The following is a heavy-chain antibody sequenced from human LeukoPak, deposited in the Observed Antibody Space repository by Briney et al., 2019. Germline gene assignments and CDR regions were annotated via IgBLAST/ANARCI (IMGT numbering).Heavy chain of an antibody. CDR2: ISTDGDTT. Sequence: GGSLRLSCVASGFTFSSYWMHWVRQAPGKGLVWVSRISTDGDTTTYADSVKGRFTVSRDNAKNTLYLQMNSPRVEDTAVYYCASYSGYVPFDYWGQGTLVTVSS. V-gene: IGHV3-74*01. CDR1: GFTFSSYW. D-gene: IGHD5-12*01. J-gene: IGHJ4*02. CDR3: ASYSGYVPFDY.